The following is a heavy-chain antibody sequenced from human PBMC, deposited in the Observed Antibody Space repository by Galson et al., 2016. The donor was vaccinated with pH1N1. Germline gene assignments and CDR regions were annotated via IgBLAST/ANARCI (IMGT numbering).Heavy chain of an antibody. CDR2: INQGGSER. Sequence: SLRLSCAASGFTLSNFWMSWVRQAPGKGLEWVANINQGGSERHYVDSVKGRFTISRDNAKNSMYLQMNSLRAEATAVYYCVRKIGGDSSYWGQGVLVTVSS. CDR3: VRKIGGDSSY. J-gene: IGHJ4*02. D-gene: IGHD2-21*02. CDR1: GFTLSNFW. V-gene: IGHV3-7*03.